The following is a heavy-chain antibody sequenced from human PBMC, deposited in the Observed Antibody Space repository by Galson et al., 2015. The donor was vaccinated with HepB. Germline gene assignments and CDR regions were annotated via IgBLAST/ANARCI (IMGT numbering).Heavy chain of an antibody. CDR3: AKAFRDYCSSTRCYGPDV. Sequence: SLRLSCAASGFTFSSYGMHWVRQAPGKGLEWVAVISYDGSNKYYADSVKGRFTISRDNSKNTMYLQMNGLRAEDTAVFYCAKAFRDYCSSTRCYGPDVWGQGTTVTVSS. D-gene: IGHD2-2*01. CDR1: GFTFSSYG. V-gene: IGHV3-30*18. CDR2: ISYDGSNK. J-gene: IGHJ6*02.